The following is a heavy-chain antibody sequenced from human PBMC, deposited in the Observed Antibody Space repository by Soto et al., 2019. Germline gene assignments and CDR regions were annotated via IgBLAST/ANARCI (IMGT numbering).Heavy chain of an antibody. CDR3: ARGRRANIVLMVYADLRSHYFDY. J-gene: IGHJ4*02. Sequence: PSETLSLTCAVYGGSFSGYYWSWIRQPPGKGLEWIGEINHSGSTNYNPSLKSRVTISVDTSKNQFSLKLSSVTAADTAVYYCARGRRANIVLMVYADLRSHYFDYWGQGTLVTV. D-gene: IGHD2-8*01. CDR1: GGSFSGYY. CDR2: INHSGST. V-gene: IGHV4-34*01.